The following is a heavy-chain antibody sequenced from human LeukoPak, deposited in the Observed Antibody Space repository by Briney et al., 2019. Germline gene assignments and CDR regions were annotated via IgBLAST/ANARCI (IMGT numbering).Heavy chain of an antibody. D-gene: IGHD1-20*01. Sequence: PGGSLRLSCAASGFTFCDYYMTWIRQAPGKGLEWVSYISSSGGTIYYADSVKGRFTISRDNAKNSLYLQMNSLRAEDTAVYYCARRNNWNVDYWGQGTLVTVSS. CDR3: ARRNNWNVDY. V-gene: IGHV3-11*01. J-gene: IGHJ4*02. CDR1: GFTFCDYY. CDR2: ISSSGGTI.